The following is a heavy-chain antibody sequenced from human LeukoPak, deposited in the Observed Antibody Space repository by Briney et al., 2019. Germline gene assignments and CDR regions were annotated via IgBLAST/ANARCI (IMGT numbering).Heavy chain of an antibody. J-gene: IGHJ2*01. V-gene: IGHV4-34*01. CDR1: GGSFSGYY. D-gene: IGHD4-23*01. CDR2: TNHSGST. CDR3: ARVRWRYFDL. Sequence: SQTLSLTCAVYGGSFSGYYWSCIRQPPGKGLEWNGATNHSGSTTYNPSLKSRVTISVDTSKNQFSLKLSAVTAADRAVYYCARVRWRYFDLWGRGTLVTVSS.